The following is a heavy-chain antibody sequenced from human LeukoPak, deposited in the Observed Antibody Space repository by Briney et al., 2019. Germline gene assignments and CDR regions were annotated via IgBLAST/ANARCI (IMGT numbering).Heavy chain of an antibody. V-gene: IGHV4-59*01. CDR1: GGSISSYY. D-gene: IGHD3-3*01. CDR3: ARDNVYDFWSGQRGAFDI. J-gene: IGHJ3*02. CDR2: IYYSGST. Sequence: KSSETLSLTCTVSGGSISSYYWSWIRQPPGKGLEWIGYIYYSGSTNYNPSLKSRVTISVDTSKNPFSLKLSSVTAADTAVYYCARDNVYDFWSGQRGAFDIWGQGTMVTVSS.